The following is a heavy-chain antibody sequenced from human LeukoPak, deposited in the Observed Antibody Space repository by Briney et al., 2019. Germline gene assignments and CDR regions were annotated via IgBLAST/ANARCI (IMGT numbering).Heavy chain of an antibody. D-gene: IGHD1-26*01. Sequence: GSLRLSCAASGFTFSSYSMNWVRQPPGKGLEWIGSIYYSGSTYYNPSLKSRVTISVDTSKNQFSLKLSSVTAADTAVYYCARLGRLGATDGDYWGQGTLVTVSS. V-gene: IGHV4-39*01. CDR2: IYYSGST. CDR1: GFTFSSYSMN. CDR3: ARLGRLGATDGDY. J-gene: IGHJ4*02.